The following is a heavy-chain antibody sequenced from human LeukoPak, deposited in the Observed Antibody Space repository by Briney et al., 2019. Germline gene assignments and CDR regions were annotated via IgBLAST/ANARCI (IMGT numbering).Heavy chain of an antibody. CDR2: INGDGSHS. J-gene: IGHJ4*02. CDR1: GFTFRNYW. D-gene: IGHD6-13*01. Sequence: GGSLRLSCEASGFTFRNYWMTWVRQAPGKGLERVADINGDGSHSYCVDSVKGRFTLSRDNAKNSLFLQMNSLRAEDTAVYYCVKNSGWYCLDYWGQGTLVTVSS. V-gene: IGHV3-7*03. CDR3: VKNSGWYCLDY.